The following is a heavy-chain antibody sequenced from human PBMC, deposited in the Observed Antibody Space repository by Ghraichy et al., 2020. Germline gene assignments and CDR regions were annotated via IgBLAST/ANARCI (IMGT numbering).Heavy chain of an antibody. J-gene: IGHJ4*02. CDR1: GGAIITYY. Sequence: SETLSLTCTVSGGAIITYYLSLMRQPPGKGLEWIGYVHNSGSTNYNPSLKSRVTISVDTSQNQFSLKLTSVTTADTAVYYCARESGWSGFFDYWGQGTLVTVSS. CDR3: ARESGWSGFFDY. V-gene: IGHV4-59*01. CDR2: VHNSGST. D-gene: IGHD3-3*01.